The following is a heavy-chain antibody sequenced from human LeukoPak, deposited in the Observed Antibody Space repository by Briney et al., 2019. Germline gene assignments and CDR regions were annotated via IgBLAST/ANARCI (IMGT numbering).Heavy chain of an antibody. V-gene: IGHV4-4*07. CDR1: GGSIISYY. CDR3: ARGGSSGPDY. J-gene: IGHJ4*02. D-gene: IGHD6-19*01. Sequence: KPSETLSLTCTVSGGSIISYYWSWIRQPAGRGLEWIGRIYSSESTNYNPSLKSRVTISLDKSKNQFSLKLSSVSAADTAVYYCARGGSSGPDYWGQGTLVTVSS. CDR2: IYSSEST.